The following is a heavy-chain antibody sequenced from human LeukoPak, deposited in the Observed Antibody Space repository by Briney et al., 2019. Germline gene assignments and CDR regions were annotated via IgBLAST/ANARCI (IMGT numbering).Heavy chain of an antibody. CDR2: MNPNSGNT. Sequence: SVKVSCKASGYTFTTYDINWVRQATGQGLEWMRWMNPNSGNTGYAQKFQGRVTMTRDTSISTAYMELSSLRSEDTAVYYCTRGRPSSFDYWGQGTLVTVSS. J-gene: IGHJ4*02. V-gene: IGHV1-8*01. CDR3: TRGRPSSFDY. CDR1: GYTFTTYD.